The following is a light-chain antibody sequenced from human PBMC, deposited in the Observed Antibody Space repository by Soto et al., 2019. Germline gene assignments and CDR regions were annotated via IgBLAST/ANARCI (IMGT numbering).Light chain of an antibody. CDR3: MQSLQTPLYT. J-gene: IGKJ2*01. CDR2: LGS. V-gene: IGKV2-28*01. CDR1: QSLLHSNGYNY. Sequence: DLVMTQSPLSLPVTPGEPASISCRSSQSLLHSNGYNYLDWYLQKPGQSPQLLIYLGSNRASGVLDRFVGRGPGTDFTLKFSRVEPEDVGIFFGMQSLQTPLYTCGGGPSWRSN.